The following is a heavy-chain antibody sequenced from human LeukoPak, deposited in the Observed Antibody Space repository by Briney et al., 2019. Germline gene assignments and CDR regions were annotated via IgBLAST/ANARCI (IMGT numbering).Heavy chain of an antibody. Sequence: GGSLRLSCAASGFTFSSYALSWVGQAPGKGLEWVSAISGGGGTTYYADSVKGRFTISRDNSKNTLYLQMNSLRAEDTAVYYCAKDHEYGGNYYFDYWGQGTLVTVSS. CDR3: AKDHEYGGNYYFDY. V-gene: IGHV3-23*01. CDR1: GFTFSSYA. J-gene: IGHJ4*02. D-gene: IGHD4-23*01. CDR2: ISGGGGTT.